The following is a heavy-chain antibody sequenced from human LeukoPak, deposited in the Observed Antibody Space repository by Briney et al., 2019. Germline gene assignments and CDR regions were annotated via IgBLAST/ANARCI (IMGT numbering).Heavy chain of an antibody. CDR2: ISYGGSTK. J-gene: IGHJ6*02. V-gene: IGHV3-30*04. D-gene: IGHD5-18*01. Sequence: GRSLRLSCAASGFTFSSYTMRWVRQAPGKGLEWVAVISYGGSTKYYAASVKGRFTISGDNSKNTLYLQMNSLSAEDTAVYYCARDPRPETAMVMGDYYYYCGMDVWGQGTTVTVSS. CDR3: ARDPRPETAMVMGDYYYYCGMDV. CDR1: GFTFSSYT.